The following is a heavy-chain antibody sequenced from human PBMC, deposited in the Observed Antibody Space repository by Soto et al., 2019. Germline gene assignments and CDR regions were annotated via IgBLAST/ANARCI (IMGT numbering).Heavy chain of an antibody. CDR3: ARSDSGSWEFAY. CDR2: ISAYNGNT. D-gene: IGHD6-13*01. CDR1: GYTFTSYG. V-gene: IGHV1-18*01. J-gene: IGHJ4*02. Sequence: GASVKVSCKASGYTFTSYGISWGLLAPGQGLEWMGWISAYNGNTNYAQKLQGRVTMTRNTSISTAYMELSSLRSEDTALYYCARSDSGSWEFAYWGQGTLVTGSS.